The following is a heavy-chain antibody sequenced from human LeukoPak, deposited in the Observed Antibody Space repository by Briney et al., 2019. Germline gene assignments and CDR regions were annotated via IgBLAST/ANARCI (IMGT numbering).Heavy chain of an antibody. CDR2: IYYSGNT. V-gene: IGHV4-39*01. CDR3: ARHHAEILVPND. Sequence: SETLSLTCTVSGGSISSSKYYWGWFRQPPGRGLEWIGSIYYSGNTYYNPSLKTRATISIDTPTSKNQFSLTLSSVTAADTAVYYCARHHAEILVPNDWGQGTLVTVSS. CDR1: GGSISSSKYY. J-gene: IGHJ4*02. D-gene: IGHD1-1*01.